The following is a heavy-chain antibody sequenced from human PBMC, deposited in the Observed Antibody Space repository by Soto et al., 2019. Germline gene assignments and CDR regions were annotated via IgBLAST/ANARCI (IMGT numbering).Heavy chain of an antibody. D-gene: IGHD6-13*01. CDR1: GFTFSSYA. J-gene: IGHJ6*02. CDR2: ISYDGSNK. CDR3: ARDGRYSSSWYYYYGMDV. V-gene: IGHV3-30-3*01. Sequence: QVQLVESGGGVVQPGRSLRLSCAASGFTFSSYAMHWVRQAPGKGLEWVAVISYDGSNKYYADSVKGRFTISRDNSKNTLYLQMNSLRAEDTAVYYCARDGRYSSSWYYYYGMDVWGQGTTVTVSS.